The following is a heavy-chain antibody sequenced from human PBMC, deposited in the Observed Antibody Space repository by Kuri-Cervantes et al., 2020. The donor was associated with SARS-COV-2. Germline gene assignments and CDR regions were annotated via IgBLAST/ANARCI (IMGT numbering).Heavy chain of an antibody. V-gene: IGHV3-30*09. Sequence: GESLKISCSGSGVTFSDYSMEWARQAPGKGLEWVAVISHDGNNKYYADAGKGRFVISREKAKETVELQMNSLRVEDTAVYYCARRPPYYESSGSLDYWGQGALVTVSS. CDR2: ISHDGNNK. CDR3: ARRPPYYESSGSLDY. D-gene: IGHD3-22*01. CDR1: GVTFSDYS. J-gene: IGHJ4*02.